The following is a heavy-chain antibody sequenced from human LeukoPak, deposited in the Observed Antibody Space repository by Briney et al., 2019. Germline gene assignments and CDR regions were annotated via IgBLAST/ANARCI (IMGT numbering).Heavy chain of an antibody. Sequence: SVKVSCKASGGTFSSYAISWVRQAPGQGLEWMGGIIPIFGTANYARKFQGRVTITADESTSTAYMELSSLRSEDTAVYYCARLGHYDILTGSDYWGQGTLVTVSS. CDR1: GGTFSSYA. D-gene: IGHD3-9*01. J-gene: IGHJ4*02. CDR3: ARLGHYDILTGSDY. CDR2: IIPIFGTA. V-gene: IGHV1-69*13.